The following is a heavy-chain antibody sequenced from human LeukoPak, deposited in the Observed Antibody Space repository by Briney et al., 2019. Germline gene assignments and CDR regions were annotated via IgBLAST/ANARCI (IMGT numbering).Heavy chain of an antibody. V-gene: IGHV3-66*01. D-gene: IGHD1-26*01. CDR1: VVTASSNY. J-gene: IGHJ4*02. Sequence: GGSLRLSCAASVVTASSNYMSCVREAPGKGLECVSVIYSGGSTYYADSVKGRFTISRDNSKNTLYLQMNSLRAEDTAVYYCARGAWELFYWGQGTLVTVSS. CDR3: ARGAWELFY. CDR2: IYSGGST.